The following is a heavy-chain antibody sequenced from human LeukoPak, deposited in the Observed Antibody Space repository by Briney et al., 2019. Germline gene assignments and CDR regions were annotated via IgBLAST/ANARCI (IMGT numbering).Heavy chain of an antibody. CDR1: GFTFSSCG. CDR3: AKDRRITMI. Sequence: GGSLRLSCAASGFTFSSCGMTGVRQAPGRGLEWVSAITSSGDTTYYADSVKGRFTISRDNSKNTVYLQMNSLRAEDTAIYYCAKDRRITMIGGQGTLVTVSS. D-gene: IGHD3-22*01. J-gene: IGHJ4*02. V-gene: IGHV3-23*01. CDR2: ITSSGDTT.